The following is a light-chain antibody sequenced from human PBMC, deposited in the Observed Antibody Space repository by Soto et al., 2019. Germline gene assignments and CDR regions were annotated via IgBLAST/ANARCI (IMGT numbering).Light chain of an antibody. CDR1: QSIGSY. V-gene: IGKV1-39*01. Sequence: IQMTQSPSSLSASVGDRVTMTCRASQSIGSYVNWYQEKPGEATKVLIFAASSLQSGVPSRCSGSGSGTDFTLTISSLQPEDFATYYCQQSYSTAWTFGQGTKVDI. J-gene: IGKJ1*01. CDR3: QQSYSTAWT. CDR2: AAS.